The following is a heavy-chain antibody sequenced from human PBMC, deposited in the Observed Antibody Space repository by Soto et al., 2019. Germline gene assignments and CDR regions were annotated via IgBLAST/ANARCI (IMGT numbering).Heavy chain of an antibody. CDR1: GFTFSTYG. V-gene: IGHV3-30*18. Sequence: QVQLVESGGGEVQPGRSLTISCAASGFTFSTYGMHWVRQTPGKGPEWVAVISYDGTNKFYSDSVKGRFTISRDNFKNTLTLQMNRLGADDTAVYSCAKDLQSYGDYDYYCYGMDVWGLGTRVTVSS. CDR2: ISYDGTNK. D-gene: IGHD4-17*01. CDR3: AKDLQSYGDYDYYCYGMDV. J-gene: IGHJ6*02.